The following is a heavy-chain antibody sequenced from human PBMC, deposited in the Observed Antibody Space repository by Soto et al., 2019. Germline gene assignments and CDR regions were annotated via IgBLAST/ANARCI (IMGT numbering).Heavy chain of an antibody. CDR2: IYTSGST. D-gene: IGHD6-19*01. CDR1: GGSISSYH. V-gene: IGHV4-4*07. Sequence: SETLSLTCTVSGGSISSYHWSWIRQPAGKGLEWIGRIYTSGSTNYNPSLKSRVTMSVDTSKNQFSLKLSSVTAADTAVYYCARAYSSGWYLYNWFDPWGQGTLVTVSS. CDR3: ARAYSSGWYLYNWFDP. J-gene: IGHJ5*02.